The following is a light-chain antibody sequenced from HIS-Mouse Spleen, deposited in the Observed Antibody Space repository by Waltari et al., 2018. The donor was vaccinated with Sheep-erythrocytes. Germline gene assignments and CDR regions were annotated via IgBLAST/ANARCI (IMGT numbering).Light chain of an antibody. Sequence: QSALTQPRSVYGSPGQSVTISCPGTSRYVGGYNQFPWYQQHPGTAPKLMIYDVSKRPSGVPDRFSGSKSGNTASLTISGLQAEDEADYYCCSYAGSYNHVFATGTKLTVL. V-gene: IGLV2-11*01. CDR1: SRYVGGYNQ. CDR2: DVS. CDR3: CSYAGSYNHV. J-gene: IGLJ1*01.